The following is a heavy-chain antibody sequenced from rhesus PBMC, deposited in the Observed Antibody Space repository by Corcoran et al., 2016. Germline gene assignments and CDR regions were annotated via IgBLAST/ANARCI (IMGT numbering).Heavy chain of an antibody. D-gene: IGHD2-15*01. Sequence: QVQLQESGPGLVKPSETLSLTCAVSGGSIRSSLWWSWMRHPPGHGLSWCGYISGSSVRTNNNPSLKSRFTISQDTSKNQFSLKLSSVTAADTAVYYCARRRYCSSTYCSSPRFDVWGPGVLVTVSS. CDR3: ARRRYCSSTYCSSPRFDV. CDR2: ISGSSVRT. J-gene: IGHJ5-1*01. CDR1: GGSIRSSLW. V-gene: IGHV4-65*01.